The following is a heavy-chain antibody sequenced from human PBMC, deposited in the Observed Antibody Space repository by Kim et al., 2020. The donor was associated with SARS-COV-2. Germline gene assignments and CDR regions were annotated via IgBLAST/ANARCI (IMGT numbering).Heavy chain of an antibody. CDR3: AKVGSAYCGGSCPMDY. D-gene: IGHD2-15*01. J-gene: IGHJ4*02. CDR2: IWYDGSNE. Sequence: GGSLRLSCSASRFTFTSYGMHWVRQAPGKGLEWVAIIWYDGSNEYYADSVKGRFTISRDNSKNTVYLQMNSLRAEDTAVYYCAKVGSAYCGGSCPMDYWGQGTLVTVSS. V-gene: IGHV3-33*06. CDR1: RFTFTSYG.